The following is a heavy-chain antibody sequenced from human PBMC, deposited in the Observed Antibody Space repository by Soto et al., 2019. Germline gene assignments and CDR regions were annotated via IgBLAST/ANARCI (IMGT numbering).Heavy chain of an antibody. V-gene: IGHV1-18*04. Sequence: QFQLVQSEADVKKPWASVKVSCEASGYTFINHGISWVRQSPGQGREWMGWVSGSNGNTKYAQKFQGRVTMTTETATSTAHMELRNLRADDTAVYFCAREFDPLAYDLDPWGQGTLVTVSS. CDR1: GYTFINHG. J-gene: IGHJ5*02. CDR3: AREFDPLAYDLDP. D-gene: IGHD5-12*01. CDR2: VSGSNGNT.